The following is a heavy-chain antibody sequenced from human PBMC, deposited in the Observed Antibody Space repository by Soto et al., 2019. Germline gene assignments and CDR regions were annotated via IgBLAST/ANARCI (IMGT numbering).Heavy chain of an antibody. CDR1: GGTFSSFS. J-gene: IGHJ4*02. CDR2: IIPIFGTA. CDR3: ARDGGRHSGGIDY. D-gene: IGHD1-26*01. Sequence: QVQLVQSGAEVKKPGPSVKVSCKVSGGTFSSFSINWVRQAPGQGLEWMGEIIPIFGTANYAQKFQGRVTITADESTSTAYMELSSLRSEDTAVYYCARDGGRHSGGIDYWGQGTLVTVSS. V-gene: IGHV1-69*01.